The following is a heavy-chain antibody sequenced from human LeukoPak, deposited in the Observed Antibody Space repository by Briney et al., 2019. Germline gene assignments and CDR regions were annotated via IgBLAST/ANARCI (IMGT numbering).Heavy chain of an antibody. CDR2: IYPGDSTA. Sequence: GESLKISCKGSGYSFATFWIAWVRQMPGKGLEWMGIIYPGDSTARYSPSFQGQVTISADKSISTAYLQWSSLKASDTAMYYCARQGLTAKLDYWGQGTLVTVSS. J-gene: IGHJ4*02. CDR1: GYSFATFW. CDR3: ARQGLTAKLDY. D-gene: IGHD7-27*01. V-gene: IGHV5-51*01.